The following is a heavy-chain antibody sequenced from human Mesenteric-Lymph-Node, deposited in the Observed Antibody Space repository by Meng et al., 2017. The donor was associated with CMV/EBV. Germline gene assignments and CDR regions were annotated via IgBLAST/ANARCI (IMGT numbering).Heavy chain of an antibody. CDR1: GFTFSSYS. Sequence: GESLKISCAASGFTFSSYSMNWVRQAPGKGLVWVSRINSDGSSTSYADSVKGRFTISRDNAKNTLYLQMNSLRAEDTAVYYCARQYSSSWYYFDYWGQGTLVTVSS. D-gene: IGHD6-13*01. CDR2: INSDGSST. V-gene: IGHV3-74*01. CDR3: ARQYSSSWYYFDY. J-gene: IGHJ4*02.